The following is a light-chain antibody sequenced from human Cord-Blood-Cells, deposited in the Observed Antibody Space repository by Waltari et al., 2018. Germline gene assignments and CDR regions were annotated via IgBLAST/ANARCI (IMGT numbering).Light chain of an antibody. Sequence: QSALTQPPSASGSPGQSVTISCTGTSSDVGGYNYVSWYQQHPGKAPKLMIYEVSKRPSGVPARFSGSKSVNTASLTVSGLQAEDEAYYYCSSYAGSNNLYVFVTGTKVTVL. CDR3: SSYAGSNNLYV. CDR1: SSDVGGYNY. V-gene: IGLV2-8*01. CDR2: EVS. J-gene: IGLJ1*01.